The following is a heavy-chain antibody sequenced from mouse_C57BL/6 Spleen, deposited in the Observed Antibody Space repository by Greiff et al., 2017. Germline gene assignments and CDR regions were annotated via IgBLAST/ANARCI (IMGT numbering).Heavy chain of an antibody. CDR1: GFDIKNTY. Sequence: VQLQQSVAELVRPGASVKLSCTASGFDIKNTYMHWVKQRPEQGLEWIGRIDPANGNTKYAPKFQGKATITADTSSNTAYLQLSSLTSEDTAIYYCARSLGQLRLRYAMDYWGQGTSVTVSS. D-gene: IGHD3-2*02. J-gene: IGHJ4*01. CDR3: ARSLGQLRLRYAMDY. V-gene: IGHV14-3*01. CDR2: IDPANGNT.